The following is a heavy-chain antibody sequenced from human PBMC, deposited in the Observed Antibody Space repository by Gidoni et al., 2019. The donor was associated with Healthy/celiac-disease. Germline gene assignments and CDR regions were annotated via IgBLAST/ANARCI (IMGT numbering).Heavy chain of an antibody. V-gene: IGHV4-4*02. Sequence: QVQLQESGPGLVKPSGTLSPTCAVPGGSISRSNWWSWVRQPPGKGLEWIGEIYHSGSTNYNPSLKSRVTISVDKSKNQFSLKLSSVTAAYTAVYYCARDPAGSGSYPIDPWGQGTLVTVSS. CDR1: GGSISRSNW. D-gene: IGHD1-26*01. CDR3: ARDPAGSGSYPIDP. J-gene: IGHJ5*02. CDR2: IYHSGST.